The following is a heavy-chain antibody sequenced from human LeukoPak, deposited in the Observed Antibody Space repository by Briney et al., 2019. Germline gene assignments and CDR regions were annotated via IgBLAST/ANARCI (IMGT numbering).Heavy chain of an antibody. CDR1: GFTFNRFG. CDR3: ARSYVSSVVSSGFDY. D-gene: IGHD3-16*01. CDR2: MSYDGRNK. Sequence: PGGSLRLSCAASGFTFNRFGMHWVRQAPGKGLEWVAVMSYDGRNKYYSGSVRGRFSISRDNSKNTLYLQMTGLRPEDTALYYCARSYVSSVVSSGFDYWGQGVLVTVSS. V-gene: IGHV3-30*03. J-gene: IGHJ4*02.